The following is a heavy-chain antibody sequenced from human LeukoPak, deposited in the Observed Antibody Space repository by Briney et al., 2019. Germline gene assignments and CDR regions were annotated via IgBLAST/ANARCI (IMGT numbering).Heavy chain of an antibody. D-gene: IGHD2/OR15-2a*01. V-gene: IGHV4-59*01. CDR2: IYYSGST. CDR1: GGSISSYY. CDR3: ARQGDSEYYLDYFDY. J-gene: IGHJ4*02. Sequence: SETLSLTCTVSGGSISSYYYSWSRQPPGQGLEWNGYIYYSGSTNYNPSPKSRITISVDTAKNQFSLKLSSVTAADTAVYYCARQGDSEYYLDYFDYWGQGTLVTVSS.